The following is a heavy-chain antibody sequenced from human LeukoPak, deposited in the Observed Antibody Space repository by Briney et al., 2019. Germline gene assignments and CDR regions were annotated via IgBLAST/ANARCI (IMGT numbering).Heavy chain of an antibody. Sequence: GGSLRLSCAASGITFKNYAMHWVRLAPGKGLEWVAVISSDGSEKYYADSVQGRFTVSRDNSKSTLYLQMNSLTAEDTAMYYCAKGLRSESYYNTFDYWGQGTLVTVSS. D-gene: IGHD3-10*01. J-gene: IGHJ4*02. CDR3: AKGLRSESYYNTFDY. CDR2: ISSDGSEK. CDR1: GITFKNYA. V-gene: IGHV3-30*18.